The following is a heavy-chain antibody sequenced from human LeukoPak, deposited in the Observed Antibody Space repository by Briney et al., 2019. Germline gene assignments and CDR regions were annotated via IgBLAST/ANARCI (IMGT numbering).Heavy chain of an antibody. D-gene: IGHD6-13*01. V-gene: IGHV1-69*05. Sequence: SVKVSCKASGGTFSSYAISWVRQAPGQGLEWMGRIIPIFGTANYAQKFQGRVTITTDESTSTANMELSSLRSEDTAVYYCARVPTIAAAESWFDPWGQGTLVTVSS. CDR1: GGTFSSYA. CDR3: ARVPTIAAAESWFDP. J-gene: IGHJ5*02. CDR2: IIPIFGTA.